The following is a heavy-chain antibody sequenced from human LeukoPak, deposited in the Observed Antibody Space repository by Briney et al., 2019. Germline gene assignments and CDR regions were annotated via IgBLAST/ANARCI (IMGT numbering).Heavy chain of an antibody. CDR3: ARDRVNVGATSLDYYYYMDV. CDR1: GYTFTGYY. V-gene: IGHV1-2*02. Sequence: ASVKVSCKASGYTFTGYYMHWVRQAPGQGLEWMGWINPNSGDTNYAQKFQGRVTMTRDTSIGTAYMELSRLRSDDTAVYYCARDRVNVGATSLDYYYYMDVWGKGTTVTISS. J-gene: IGHJ6*03. CDR2: INPNSGDT. D-gene: IGHD1-26*01.